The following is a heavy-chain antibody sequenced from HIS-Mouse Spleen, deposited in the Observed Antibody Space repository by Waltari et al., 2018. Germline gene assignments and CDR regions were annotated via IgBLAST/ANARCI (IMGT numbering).Heavy chain of an antibody. CDR1: GFSLSTSGMC. V-gene: IGHV2-70*15. CDR2: IDWDGDK. J-gene: IGHJ4*02. Sequence: QVTLRESGPALVKPTQTLTLTCTFSGFSLSTSGMCVSWIRQPPGKALEWVARIDWDGDKSYSTSLKTRLTIARDTSKNQVVLTMNNMDPLDTATYYCARIAEGYTSGWYAVDYWGQGTLVTVSS. D-gene: IGHD6-19*01. CDR3: ARIAEGYTSGWYAVDY.